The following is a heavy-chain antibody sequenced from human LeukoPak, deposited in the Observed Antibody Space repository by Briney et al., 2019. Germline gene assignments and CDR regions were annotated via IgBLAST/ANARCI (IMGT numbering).Heavy chain of an antibody. CDR3: ATELRTAAGTDY. D-gene: IGHD6-13*01. J-gene: IGHJ4*02. V-gene: IGHV1-24*01. CDR2: FDPEDGET. CDR1: GYTLTELS. Sequence: ASVTVSCKVSGYTLTELSMHWVRQAPGKGLEWMGGFDPEDGETIYAQKFQGRVTMTEDTSTDTAYMELSSLRSEDTAVYYCATELRTAAGTDYWGQGTLVTVSS.